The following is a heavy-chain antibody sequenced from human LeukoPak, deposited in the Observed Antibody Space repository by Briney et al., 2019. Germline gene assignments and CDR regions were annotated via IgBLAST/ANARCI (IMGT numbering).Heavy chain of an antibody. J-gene: IGHJ4*02. CDR1: GYTFTNYY. Sequence: VASVKVSCKTSGYTFTNYYMHWVRQAPGQGPEWMGIINPSGSSASYAQKFQGRVTLTRDTSTSTVYMELSSLRSEDTAVYYCARDVVGAIDYWGQGTLVTVSS. CDR2: INPSGSSA. D-gene: IGHD1-26*01. V-gene: IGHV1-46*01. CDR3: ARDVVGAIDY.